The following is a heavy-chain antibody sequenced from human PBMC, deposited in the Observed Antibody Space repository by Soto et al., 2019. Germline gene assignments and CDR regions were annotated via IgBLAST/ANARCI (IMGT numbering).Heavy chain of an antibody. V-gene: IGHV3-48*03. D-gene: IGHD4-4*01. CDR3: ARDPAIYSGKFDYGLDV. CDR2: IGNRGRTI. Sequence: GGSLRRSCAASGLSVCNYEMNWVRQAPGKGLEWVSYIGNRGRTIYYADSVKGRSTISRDNAKNSLYLQMNSLRAEDTAVYYCARDPAIYSGKFDYGLDVWGQGTTVTVSS. CDR1: GLSVCNYE. J-gene: IGHJ6*02.